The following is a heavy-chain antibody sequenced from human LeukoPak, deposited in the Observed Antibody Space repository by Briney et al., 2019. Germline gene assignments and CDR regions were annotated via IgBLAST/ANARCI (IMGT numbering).Heavy chain of an antibody. D-gene: IGHD1-26*01. V-gene: IGHV3-23*01. CDR2: ISGGGGNT. Sequence: QSGGPLRLSCAASGFTFSSYAMSWVRQAPGKGLEWVSAISGGGGNTYYADSVKGRFTISRDNSKNTLYLQMNSLRAEDTAVYYCGKNRYSGSLSPFDIWGQGTMVTVSS. J-gene: IGHJ3*02. CDR3: GKNRYSGSLSPFDI. CDR1: GFTFSSYA.